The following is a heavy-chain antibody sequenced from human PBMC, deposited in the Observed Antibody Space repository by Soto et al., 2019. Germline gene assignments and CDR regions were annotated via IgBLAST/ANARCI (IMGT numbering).Heavy chain of an antibody. D-gene: IGHD6-19*01. J-gene: IGHJ4*02. V-gene: IGHV3-23*01. CDR3: ANGLSIAVAGAVGY. CDR1: A. Sequence: ATCHVSKNPGKGLEWVSAISGSGGSTYYADSVKGRFTISRDNSKNTLYLQMNSLRAEDTAVYYCANGLSIAVAGAVGYWGQGTLVTVSS. CDR2: ISGSGGST.